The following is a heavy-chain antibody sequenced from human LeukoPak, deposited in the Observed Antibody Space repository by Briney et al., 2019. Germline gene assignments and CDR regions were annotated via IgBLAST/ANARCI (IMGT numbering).Heavy chain of an antibody. CDR2: IRSSGSTI. J-gene: IGHJ4*02. D-gene: IGHD4-17*01. CDR3: AREMTTVTQIDY. Sequence: PGGSLRLSCAASGFTFSSYSMNWVRQAPGKGLEWVSYIRSSGSTIYYADSVKGRFTISRDNAKNSLYLQMNSLRAEDTAVYYCAREMTTVTQIDYWGQGTLVTVSS. CDR1: GFTFSSYS. V-gene: IGHV3-48*01.